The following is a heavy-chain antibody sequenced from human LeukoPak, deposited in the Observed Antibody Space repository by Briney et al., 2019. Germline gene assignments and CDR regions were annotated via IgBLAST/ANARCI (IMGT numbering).Heavy chain of an antibody. V-gene: IGHV1-2*02. J-gene: IGHJ5*02. CDR1: GYTFTGYY. D-gene: IGHD2-8*01. Sequence: GASVKVSCKASGYTFTGYYMHRVRQAPGQGLEWMGWINPNSGGTNYAQKFQGRVTMTRDTSISTAYMELSRLRSDDTAVYYCARGREVYAEWFDPWGQGTLVTVSS. CDR2: INPNSGGT. CDR3: ARGREVYAEWFDP.